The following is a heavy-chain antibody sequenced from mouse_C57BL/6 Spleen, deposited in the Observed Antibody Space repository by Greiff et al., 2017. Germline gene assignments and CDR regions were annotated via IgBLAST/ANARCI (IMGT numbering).Heavy chain of an antibody. CDR2: INPNYGTT. D-gene: IGHD2-4*01. Sequence: VQLKESGPELVKPGASVKISCSASGYSFTDYNMNWVKQSHGKSLEWIGVINPNYGTTSHNQKFKGKATLTVDQSSSTTYMQLNSLTAEDSAIYNCARGRNYDYSYFDVWGTGTTVTVSS. CDR1: GYSFTDYN. V-gene: IGHV1-39*01. J-gene: IGHJ1*03. CDR3: ARGRNYDYSYFDV.